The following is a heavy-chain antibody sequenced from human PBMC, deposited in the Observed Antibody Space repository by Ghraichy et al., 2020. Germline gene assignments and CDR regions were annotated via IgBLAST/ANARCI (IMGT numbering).Heavy chain of an antibody. J-gene: IGHJ5*02. V-gene: IGHV1-24*01. CDR1: GYTLTELS. Sequence: ASVKVSCKVSGYTLTELSMHWVRQAPGKGLEWMGGFDPEDGETIYAQKFQGRVTMTEDTSTDTAYMELSSLRSEDTAVYYCATESMSSGWYRKNWFDPWGQGTLVTVSS. D-gene: IGHD6-19*01. CDR2: FDPEDGET. CDR3: ATESMSSGWYRKNWFDP.